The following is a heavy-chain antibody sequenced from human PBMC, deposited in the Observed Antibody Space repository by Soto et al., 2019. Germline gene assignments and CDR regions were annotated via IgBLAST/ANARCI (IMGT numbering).Heavy chain of an antibody. D-gene: IGHD6-13*01. Sequence: QVQLVQSGAEVKQTGASVEVSCKASGYTFISYGISWVRQAPGQGLEWMGWISPYNGKTNYAQTFQGRATMTTDTSTSTAYMELRSLRSDDTAVYYCARAGFSTSWLGILATGAYGVEIDFWGQGTLVTVSS. CDR3: ARAGFSTSWLGILATGAYGVEIDF. J-gene: IGHJ4*02. CDR2: ISPYNGKT. CDR1: GYTFISYG. V-gene: IGHV1-18*01.